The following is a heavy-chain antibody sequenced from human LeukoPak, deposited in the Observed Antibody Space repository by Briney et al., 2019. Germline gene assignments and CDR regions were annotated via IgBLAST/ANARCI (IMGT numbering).Heavy chain of an antibody. V-gene: IGHV3-23*01. CDR3: AKEEKDYYDSSGYYPIDY. Sequence: GGSLRLSCAASGFTFNNYAMSWVRQAPRKGLEWVSSISARGGTTDYADSGKGRFTISRDNSQNTLYLQMNSLRAEDTAVYYGAKEEKDYYDSSGYYPIDYWGQGTLVTVSS. CDR1: GFTFNNYA. J-gene: IGHJ4*02. CDR2: ISARGGTT. D-gene: IGHD3-22*01.